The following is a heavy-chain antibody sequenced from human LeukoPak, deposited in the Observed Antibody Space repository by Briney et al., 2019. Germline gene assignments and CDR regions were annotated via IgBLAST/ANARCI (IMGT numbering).Heavy chain of an antibody. CDR1: GFTFSTYW. CDR2: INSDGSST. CDR3: TTNDAFDI. D-gene: IGHD1-14*01. V-gene: IGHV3-74*01. J-gene: IGHJ3*02. Sequence: GGSLRLSCAASGFTFSTYWMHWVRQAPGKGLVWVSRINSDGSSTRYADSVKGRFTISRDNAKNTLYLQMNSLKTEDTALYYCTTNDAFDIWGQGTMVTVSS.